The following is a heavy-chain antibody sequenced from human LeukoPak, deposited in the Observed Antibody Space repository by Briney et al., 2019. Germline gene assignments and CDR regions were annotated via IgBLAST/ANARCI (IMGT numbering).Heavy chain of an antibody. CDR2: ISSSSSYI. Sequence: GGSLRLSCAASGFTFSSYSMNWVRQAPGKGLEWVSSISSSSSYIYYADSVKGRFTISRDNAKNSLYLQMNSLRAEDTAVYYCARDVRDHYGSGSYGYWGQGTLVTVSS. CDR3: ARDVRDHYGSGSYGY. D-gene: IGHD3-10*01. CDR1: GFTFSSYS. V-gene: IGHV3-21*04. J-gene: IGHJ4*02.